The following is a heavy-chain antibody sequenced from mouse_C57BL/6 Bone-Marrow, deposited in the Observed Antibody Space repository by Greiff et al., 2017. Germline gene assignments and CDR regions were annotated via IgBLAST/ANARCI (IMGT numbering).Heavy chain of an antibody. CDR3: ARHPYDCGSPDWDFDV. J-gene: IGHJ1*03. V-gene: IGHV5-2*01. Sequence: EVNVVESGGGLVQPGESLKLSCESNEYEFPSHDMSWVRKTPEKRLELVAAINSDGGSTYYPDTMERRFIISRDNSKETLYLQLGCLRSEDTALYYCARHPYDCGSPDWDFDVWGTGTTVTVSS. CDR2: INSDGGST. D-gene: IGHD1-1*01. CDR1: EYEFPSHD.